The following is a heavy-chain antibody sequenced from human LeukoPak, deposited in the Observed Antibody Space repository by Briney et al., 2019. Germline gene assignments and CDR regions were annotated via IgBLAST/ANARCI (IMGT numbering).Heavy chain of an antibody. Sequence: SVKVSCKASGGTFSSYAIGWVRQAPGQGLEWMGRTIPIFGIANYAQKFQGRVTITADKSTSTAYMELSSLRSEDTAVYYCARDSQAPPGFRYCSGGSCYGFYGMDVWGQGTTVTVSS. D-gene: IGHD2-15*01. CDR3: ARDSQAPPGFRYCSGGSCYGFYGMDV. CDR1: GGTFSSYA. CDR2: TIPIFGIA. V-gene: IGHV1-69*04. J-gene: IGHJ6*02.